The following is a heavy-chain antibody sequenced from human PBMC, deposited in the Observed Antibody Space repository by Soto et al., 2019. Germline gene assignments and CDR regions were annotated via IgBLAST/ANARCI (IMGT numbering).Heavy chain of an antibody. CDR1: GFTCSSYS. CDR2: FRSGGDDGTT. J-gene: IGHJ4*02. V-gene: IGHV3-23*01. D-gene: IGHD3-10*01. Sequence: PGGSLRLSCVASGFTCSSYSMSWVRQAPGKGLEWVSGFRSGGDDGTTYYADSVKGRFTISSDNSKNTLFLQMNSLRAQDTAIYYCAKKVNSGSGSQYFDYFGQGTLVTVSS. CDR3: AKKVNSGSGSQYFDY.